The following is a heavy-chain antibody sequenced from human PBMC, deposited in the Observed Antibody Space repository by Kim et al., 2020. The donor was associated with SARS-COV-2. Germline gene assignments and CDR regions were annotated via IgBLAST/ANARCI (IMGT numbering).Heavy chain of an antibody. Sequence: SETLSLTCAVYGGSFSGYYWSWIRQPPGKGLEWIGEINHSGSTNYNPSLKSRVTISVDTSKNQFSLKLSSVTAADTAVYYCARAQKGEYSSSSGWFDPWG. CDR2: INHSGST. CDR1: GGSFSGYY. CDR3: ARAQKGEYSSSSGWFDP. D-gene: IGHD6-6*01. J-gene: IGHJ5*02. V-gene: IGHV4-34*01.